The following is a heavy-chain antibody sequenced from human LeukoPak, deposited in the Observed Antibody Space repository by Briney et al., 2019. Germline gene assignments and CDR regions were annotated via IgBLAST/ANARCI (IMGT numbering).Heavy chain of an antibody. J-gene: IGHJ4*02. CDR1: GFIVSGDF. Sequence: GGSLRLSCAASGFIVSGDFMSWVRQAPGKGLEWVSVIYSDGSTYYTDSVKGRFTISRDNSKDTLDLQMTGLRAEDTAVYYCARERGRGRDSPWFDYWGQGTLVTVSS. D-gene: IGHD1-26*01. CDR2: IYSDGST. CDR3: ARERGRGRDSPWFDY. V-gene: IGHV3-53*01.